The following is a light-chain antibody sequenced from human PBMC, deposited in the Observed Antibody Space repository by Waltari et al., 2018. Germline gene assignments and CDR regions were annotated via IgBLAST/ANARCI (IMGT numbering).Light chain of an antibody. V-gene: IGKV2-28*01. Sequence: DVVMTQSPLSLPVTPGEPASISCTSSQSLLYSNGYNHVNWYLQRPGQSPQLLIYLGSNRASGVPGRFSGSGSGTDFTLKISRVEAEDVGVYYCMQGLHFPLTFGPGTKVDIK. CDR2: LGS. CDR3: MQGLHFPLT. J-gene: IGKJ3*01. CDR1: QSLLYSNGYNH.